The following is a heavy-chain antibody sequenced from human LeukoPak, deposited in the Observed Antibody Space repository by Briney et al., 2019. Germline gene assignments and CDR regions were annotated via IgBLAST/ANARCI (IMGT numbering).Heavy chain of an antibody. CDR2: INTDSSDI. Sequence: GGSLRLSCAASGFIFNNYGLVWVRQAPGKGLQWVSYINTDSSDIYYADSVKGRFTISRDNARNTLYLQLGSLRAEDSAVYYCARDTFQPGLIDSWGQGTLVTVSS. CDR3: ARDTFQPGLIDS. CDR1: GFIFNNYG. D-gene: IGHD2-2*01. V-gene: IGHV3-21*05. J-gene: IGHJ4*02.